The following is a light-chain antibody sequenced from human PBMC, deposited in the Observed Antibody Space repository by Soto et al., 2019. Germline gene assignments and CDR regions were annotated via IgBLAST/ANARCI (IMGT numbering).Light chain of an antibody. CDR3: QQYYSYPFT. CDR1: QGISSY. Sequence: AIRMTQSPSSLSASTGDRVTITCRASQGISSYLAWYQQKPGKAPKLLIYAASTLQSGVPSRFSGSGSGTDFTLIISCLQSEDFATNYCQQYYSYPFTFGPGTKVDIK. J-gene: IGKJ3*01. V-gene: IGKV1-8*01. CDR2: AAS.